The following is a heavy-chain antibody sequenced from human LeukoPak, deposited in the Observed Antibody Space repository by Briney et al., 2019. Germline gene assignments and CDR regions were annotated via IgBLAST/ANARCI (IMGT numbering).Heavy chain of an antibody. CDR1: GYTFTDHY. CDR2: INPNSGAT. J-gene: IGHJ4*02. V-gene: IGHV1-2*02. Sequence: ASVKVSCKGSGYTFTDHYMHWVRQAPGQGLEWMAKINPNSGATAYAERFQGRVTLTWDTCISTVYMELRTLTSGDTAVYYCARPSDYGDYIDYWGQGTLVTVSS. CDR3: ARPSDYGDYIDY. D-gene: IGHD4-17*01.